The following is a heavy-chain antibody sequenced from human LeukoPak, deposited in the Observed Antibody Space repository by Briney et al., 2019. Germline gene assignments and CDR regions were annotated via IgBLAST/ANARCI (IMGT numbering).Heavy chain of an antibody. CDR3: ARGPSGYGFKDV. CDR2: ISSNGGTT. CDR1: GFSFSNYA. D-gene: IGHD5-12*01. V-gene: IGHV3-64*01. J-gene: IGHJ6*02. Sequence: PGGSLRLSCAASGFSFSNYAIHCVRQAPGKGLEYVSAISSNGGTTYYANSVKGRFTISRDNSKNTLYLQMGSLRDDDMAVYYCARGPSGYGFKDVWGQRTTVTVSS.